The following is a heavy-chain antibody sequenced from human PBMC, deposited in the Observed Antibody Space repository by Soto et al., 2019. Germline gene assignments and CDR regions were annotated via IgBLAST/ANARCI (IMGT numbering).Heavy chain of an antibody. D-gene: IGHD2-2*01. CDR2: IYYSGNT. CDR3: ASSCSGTSCPLYKYYYYMDV. Sequence: SETLSLTCTVSGDSISSYYWSWIRQPPGKGLEWIGSIYYSGNTNYNPSLKSRVTISVDTSKNQFSLKLSSVTAADTAVYYCASSCSGTSCPLYKYYYYMDVWGKGTTVTVSS. J-gene: IGHJ6*03. CDR1: GDSISSYY. V-gene: IGHV4-59*08.